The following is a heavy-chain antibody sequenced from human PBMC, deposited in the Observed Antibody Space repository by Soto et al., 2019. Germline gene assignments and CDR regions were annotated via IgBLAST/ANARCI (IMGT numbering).Heavy chain of an antibody. CDR2: ISYDGSNK. CDR3: VKDGSSGWPYFYDMDV. V-gene: IGHV3-30*18. D-gene: IGHD6-19*01. J-gene: IGHJ6*02. CDR1: GFTFSSYG. Sequence: GGSLRLSCAASGFTFSSYGMHWVRQAPGKGLEWVAVISYDGSNKYYADSVKGRFTISRDNSKNTLYLQMSSLRAEDTAVYYCVKDGSSGWPYFYDMDVWGQGTTVTSP.